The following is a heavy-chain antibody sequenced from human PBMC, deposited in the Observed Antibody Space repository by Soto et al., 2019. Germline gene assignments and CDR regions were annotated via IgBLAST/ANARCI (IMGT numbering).Heavy chain of an antibody. J-gene: IGHJ4*02. CDR1: GGSFSGYY. D-gene: IGHD6-19*01. CDR2: INHSGST. Sequence: SETLSLTCAVYGGSFSGYYWSWIRQPPGKGLEWIGEINHSGSTNYNPSLKSRVTISVDTSKNQFSLKLSSVTAADTAVYYCASRSSALGEQWLPVYYFDYWGQGTLVTVSS. CDR3: ASRSSALGEQWLPVYYFDY. V-gene: IGHV4-34*01.